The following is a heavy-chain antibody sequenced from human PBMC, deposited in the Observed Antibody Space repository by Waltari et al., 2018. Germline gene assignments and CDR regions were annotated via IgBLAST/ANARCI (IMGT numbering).Heavy chain of an antibody. Sequence: QVQLVQSGAEVKKPGASGKVSCKASGYTFTGYYMHWVRRAPGQGLEWMGRINPNSGCTNYAQKFQGRVTMTRDTSISTAYMELSRLRSDDTAVYYCARERYFDWLPGDYWGQGTLVTVSS. J-gene: IGHJ4*02. CDR1: GYTFTGYY. CDR3: ARERYFDWLPGDY. D-gene: IGHD3-9*01. V-gene: IGHV1-2*06. CDR2: INPNSGCT.